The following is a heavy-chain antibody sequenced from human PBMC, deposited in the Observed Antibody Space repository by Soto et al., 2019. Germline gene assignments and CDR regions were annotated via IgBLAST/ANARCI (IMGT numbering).Heavy chain of an antibody. CDR1: GDSVPSNSAA. D-gene: IGHD6-13*01. Sequence: SQTLSLTCAISGDSVPSNSAAWNWIRQSPSRGLEWLGRTYYRSKWYNDYAVSVKSRITINPDTSKNQFSLQLNSVTPEDTAVYYCARDRRIAAAGNPYYYGMDVWGQGTTVPVAS. J-gene: IGHJ6*02. CDR2: TYYRSKWYN. V-gene: IGHV6-1*01. CDR3: ARDRRIAAAGNPYYYGMDV.